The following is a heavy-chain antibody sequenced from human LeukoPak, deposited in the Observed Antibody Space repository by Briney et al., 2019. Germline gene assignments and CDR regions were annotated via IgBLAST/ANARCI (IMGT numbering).Heavy chain of an antibody. D-gene: IGHD6-6*01. V-gene: IGHV3-7*03. Sequence: GGSLRLSCAASGFTFSSYWMSWVRQAPGKGLEWVANIKQDGSEKYYVDSVKGRFTISRDNAKNSLYLQMNSLRAEDTALYYCAKDSSYWYFDLWGRGTLVTVSS. CDR3: AKDSSYWYFDL. CDR2: IKQDGSEK. J-gene: IGHJ2*01. CDR1: GFTFSSYW.